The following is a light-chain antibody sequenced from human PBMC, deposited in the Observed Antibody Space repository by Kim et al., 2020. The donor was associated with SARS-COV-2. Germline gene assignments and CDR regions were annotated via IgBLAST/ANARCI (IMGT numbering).Light chain of an antibody. J-gene: IGLJ1*01. CDR3: STYAVNGNRI. CDR2: NVY. CDR1: SSDVGAYDY. V-gene: IGLV2-8*01. Sequence: GQSITIPCTGTSSDVGAYDYVTVYKQQPGGVLRLLIHNVYRRPTAVPSRFSGSKAGNTASLTVSGLQPEEEADYYCSTYAVNGNRIFGTGTRVTVL.